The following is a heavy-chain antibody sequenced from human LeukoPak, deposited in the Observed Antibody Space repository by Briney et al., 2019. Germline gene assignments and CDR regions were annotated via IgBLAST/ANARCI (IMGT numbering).Heavy chain of an antibody. J-gene: IGHJ3*02. D-gene: IGHD6-19*01. Sequence: GGSLRLSCAASGFTVSSNYMCWVRQAPGKGLEWVSVIYSGGTTYYADSVKGRFTISRDSSKNTLYLQMNSLRAEDTAVYYCARDQWLSDAFDIWGQGTVVTVSS. CDR3: ARDQWLSDAFDI. CDR2: IYSGGTT. CDR1: GFTVSSNY. V-gene: IGHV3-66*01.